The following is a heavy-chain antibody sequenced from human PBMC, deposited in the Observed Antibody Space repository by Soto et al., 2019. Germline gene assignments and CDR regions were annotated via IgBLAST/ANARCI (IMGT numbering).Heavy chain of an antibody. J-gene: IGHJ4*02. CDR2: IDSRGRTL. D-gene: IGHD6-6*01. CDR1: GFTFSDYS. V-gene: IGHV3-11*01. CDR3: ARQAARNYIDS. Sequence: VGSLRLSCVASGFTFSDYSMSWIRQAPGKGLEWLAFIDSRGRTLSYADSVRGRFTISRDNAENSVYLQMDSLRADDTAVYYCARQAARNYIDSWGQGNSVTVSS.